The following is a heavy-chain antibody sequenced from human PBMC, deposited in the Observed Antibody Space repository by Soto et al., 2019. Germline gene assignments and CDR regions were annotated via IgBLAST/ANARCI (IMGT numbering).Heavy chain of an antibody. V-gene: IGHV1-18*01. J-gene: IGHJ4*02. CDR2: ISAYNGNT. CDR1: GYTFTSYG. D-gene: IGHD5-18*01. Sequence: QVQLVQSGAEVKKPGASVKVSCKASGYTFTSYGISWVRQAPGQGLEWMGWISAYNGNTNYAQKLQGRVTMTTDTSTRTAYIELRSLRSDDTAVYYCASSLLVGYGLEGESDWGQGTLVTVSS. CDR3: ASSLLVGYGLEGESD.